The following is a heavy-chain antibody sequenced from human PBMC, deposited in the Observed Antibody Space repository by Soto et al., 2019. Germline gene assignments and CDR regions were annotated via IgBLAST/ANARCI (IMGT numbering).Heavy chain of an antibody. V-gene: IGHV3-74*01. Sequence: EVQLVESGGGLVQPGGSLRLSCAASGFTFNSYWMHWVRQAPGKGLVWVSRIDSDGSSTSYADSVKGRFTISRDNAKNTLYLQMNILGADDTAVYYCVKGGTYFDYWGQGTLVTVSS. CDR2: IDSDGSST. J-gene: IGHJ4*02. CDR1: GFTFNSYW. CDR3: VKGGTYFDY. D-gene: IGHD1-1*01.